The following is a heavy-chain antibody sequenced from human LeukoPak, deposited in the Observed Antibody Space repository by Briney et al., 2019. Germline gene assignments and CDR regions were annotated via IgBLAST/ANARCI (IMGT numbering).Heavy chain of an antibody. D-gene: IGHD5-18*01. CDR2: IYTSGST. J-gene: IGHJ6*03. Sequence: SETLSLTCTVSGGSISSYYWSWIRQPAGKGLEWIGRIYTSGSTNYNPSLKSRVTISVDTSKNQFSLKLSSVTAADTAVYYCARANSYGYHYYMDVWGKGTTVTVSS. V-gene: IGHV4-4*07. CDR1: GGSISSYY. CDR3: ARANSYGYHYYMDV.